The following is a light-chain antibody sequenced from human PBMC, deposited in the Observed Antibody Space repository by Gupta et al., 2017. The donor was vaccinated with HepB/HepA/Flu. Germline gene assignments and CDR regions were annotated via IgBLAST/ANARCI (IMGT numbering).Light chain of an antibody. CDR1: QSLVYSDGVTY. Sequence: DVVMTQSPLSLPVTLGQPASISCRASQSLVYSDGVTYLNWFQQRPGQSPRRLIYYVSNRDSGVPDRFSGSGSGTDFTLKISRGEAEDIGVYYCRQGKHCPYTFGQGTXLVIK. CDR3: RQGKHCPYT. J-gene: IGKJ2*01. CDR2: YVS. V-gene: IGKV2-30*01.